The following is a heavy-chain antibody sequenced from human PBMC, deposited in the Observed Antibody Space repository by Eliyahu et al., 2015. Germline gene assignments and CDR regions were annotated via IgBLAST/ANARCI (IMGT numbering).Heavy chain of an antibody. CDR2: ISAYNGNT. Sequence: QVQLVQSGAEVKKPGAXVKVSCKASGYTXXXYGXSWVRQAPGXGLXWMGWISAYNGNTNYAQKLQGRVTMTTDTSTSTAYMELRSLRSDDTAVYYCAREWAAAGNYYYYGMDVWGQGTTVTVSS. V-gene: IGHV1-18*01. CDR1: GYTXXXYG. CDR3: AREWAAAGNYYYYGMDV. D-gene: IGHD6-13*01. J-gene: IGHJ6*02.